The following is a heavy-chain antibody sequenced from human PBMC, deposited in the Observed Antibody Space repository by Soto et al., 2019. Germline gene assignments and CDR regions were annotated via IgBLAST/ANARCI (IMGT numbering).Heavy chain of an antibody. J-gene: IGHJ6*02. V-gene: IGHV5-51*01. D-gene: IGHD6-19*01. CDR2: IYPGDSDT. CDR1: GYSFTSYW. CDR3: ARATGIAVAGDYYYYGMDV. Sequence: PGESLKISCKGSGYSFTSYWIGWVRQMPGKGLEWMGIIYPGDSDTRYSPSFQGQVTISADKSISTAYLQWSSLKASDTAMYYCARATGIAVAGDYYYYGMDVWGQGTTVTVSS.